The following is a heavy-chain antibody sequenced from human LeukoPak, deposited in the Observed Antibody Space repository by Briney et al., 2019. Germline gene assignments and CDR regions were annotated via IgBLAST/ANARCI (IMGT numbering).Heavy chain of an antibody. CDR3: ATGLSNGWSYFDD. CDR1: GFSFSIYA. J-gene: IGHJ4*02. D-gene: IGHD6-19*01. V-gene: IGHV3-23*01. CDR2: ISRSSDTT. Sequence: PGGSLRLSCAASGFSFSIYAMSWVRQAPGKGLEWVSVISRSSDTTHHADSVKGRFTISRDNSKNTLYLQMDSLRAEDTAVYFCATGLSNGWSYFDDWGQGTWVTVSS.